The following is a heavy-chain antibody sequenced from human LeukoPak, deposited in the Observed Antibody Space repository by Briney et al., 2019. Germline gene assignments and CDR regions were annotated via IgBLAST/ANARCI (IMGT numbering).Heavy chain of an antibody. Sequence: KPGGSLRLSCAASGFAFNDYYMTWIRQAPGKGLEWLSYINTSGDTIYYADSVKGRFTISRDNAKKSLYLQMNSLRADDTAVYYCAKLSSGGNSYFDYWGQGTLVTVSS. J-gene: IGHJ4*02. CDR2: INTSGDTI. CDR1: GFAFNDYY. CDR3: AKLSSGGNSYFDY. V-gene: IGHV3-11*04. D-gene: IGHD4-23*01.